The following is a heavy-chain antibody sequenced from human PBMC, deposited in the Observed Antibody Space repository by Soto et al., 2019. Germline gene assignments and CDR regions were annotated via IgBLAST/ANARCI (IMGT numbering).Heavy chain of an antibody. CDR2: IYHSGST. Sequence: KAXETLSLTCAVSGCSISSGGYSWSWIRQPPGKGLEWIGYIYHSGSTYYNPSLKSRATISVDRSKNQFSLKLSSVTAADTAVYYCARGRCSSTSCYTRIPWFDHWGQGPLVTVSS. CDR3: ARGRCSSTSCYTRIPWFDH. D-gene: IGHD2-2*02. CDR1: GCSISSGGYS. J-gene: IGHJ5*02. V-gene: IGHV4-30-2*01.